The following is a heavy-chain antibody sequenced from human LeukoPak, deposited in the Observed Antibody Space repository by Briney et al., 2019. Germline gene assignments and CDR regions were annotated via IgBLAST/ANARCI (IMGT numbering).Heavy chain of an antibody. CDR3: ARDPDSSGFLYYFDY. CDR2: INSDGSST. V-gene: IGHV3-74*01. J-gene: IGHJ4*02. D-gene: IGHD3-22*01. Sequence: GGSLRLSCAASGFTFSSYWMHWVRQAPGKGPVWVSRINSDGSSTSYADSVKGRFTISRDNSKNTLYLQMNSLRVEDTAVYYCARDPDSSGFLYYFDYWGQGALVTVSS. CDR1: GFTFSSYW.